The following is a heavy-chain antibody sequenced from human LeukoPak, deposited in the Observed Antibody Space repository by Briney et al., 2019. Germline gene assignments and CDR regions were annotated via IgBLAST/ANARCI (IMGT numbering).Heavy chain of an antibody. CDR1: GGTFSSYA. V-gene: IGHV1-69*04. Sequence: ASVRVSCKASGGTFSSYAISWVRQAPGQGLEWMGRIIPIFGIANYAQKFQGRVTITADKSTSTAYMELSSLRSEDTAVYYCAVESSGYYYGGGVFDCWGQGTLVTVSS. CDR3: AVESSGYYYGGGVFDC. D-gene: IGHD3-22*01. J-gene: IGHJ4*02. CDR2: IIPIFGIA.